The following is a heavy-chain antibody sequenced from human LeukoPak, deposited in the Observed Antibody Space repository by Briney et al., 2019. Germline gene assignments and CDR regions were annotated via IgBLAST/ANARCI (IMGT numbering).Heavy chain of an antibody. CDR2: ISGSGGST. CDR1: GFTFSSYA. J-gene: IGHJ4*02. V-gene: IGHV3-23*01. Sequence: PGGSLRLSCAASGFTFSSYAMSWVRQAPGKGLEWVSAISGSGGSTYYADSVKGRFTISRDNSKNTLYLQMNSLRAEDTAVYYCAKALFRSYYGSGSHWGQGTLVTVSS. CDR3: AKALFRSYYGSGSH. D-gene: IGHD3-10*01.